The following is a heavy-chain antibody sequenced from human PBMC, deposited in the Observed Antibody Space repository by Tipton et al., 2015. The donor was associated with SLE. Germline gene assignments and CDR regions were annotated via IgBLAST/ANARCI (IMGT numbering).Heavy chain of an antibody. CDR2: IYASGST. J-gene: IGHJ6*03. CDR3: ARAQTPTLYYMDV. V-gene: IGHV4-4*07. CDR1: DGSISDYY. Sequence: GLVKPSETLSLTCTVSDGSISDYYWTWIRQPAGEGLEWIGRIYASGSTNYNPSLRSRAAMSVDTSQSLFSLKLSSVTAADTAVYYCARAQTPTLYYMDVWGKGTTVTVSS.